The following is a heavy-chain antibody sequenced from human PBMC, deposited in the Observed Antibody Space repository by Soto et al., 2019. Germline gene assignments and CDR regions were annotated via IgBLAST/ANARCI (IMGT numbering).Heavy chain of an antibody. Sequence: SESLSLTCTVSGGSISSYYWSWIRQPPGKGLEWIGYIYYSGSTNYNPSLKSRVTISVDTSKNQFSLKLSSVTAADTAVYYCARRNAGAVAGLFWFDPWGQGTLVTVSS. CDR2: IYYSGST. D-gene: IGHD6-19*01. CDR3: ARRNAGAVAGLFWFDP. V-gene: IGHV4-59*08. J-gene: IGHJ5*02. CDR1: GGSISSYY.